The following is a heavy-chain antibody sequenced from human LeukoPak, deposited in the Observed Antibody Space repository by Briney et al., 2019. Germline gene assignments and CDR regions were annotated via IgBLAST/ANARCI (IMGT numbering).Heavy chain of an antibody. Sequence: PGGSLRLSCVASGFAFSSYGMHWVRQAPGKGLEWVAVILNDGSSKYYADSVKGRFTISRDNSKNTLYLQMNSLRAEDTAVYYYRGYYYDSSGFYRDYWGQGTLVTVSS. D-gene: IGHD3-22*01. CDR2: ILNDGSSK. CDR1: GFAFSSYG. V-gene: IGHV3-30*03. CDR3: RGYYYDSSGFYRDY. J-gene: IGHJ4*02.